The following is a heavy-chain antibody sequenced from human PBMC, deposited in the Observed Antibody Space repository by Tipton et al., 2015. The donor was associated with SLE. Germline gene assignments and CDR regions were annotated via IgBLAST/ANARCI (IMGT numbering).Heavy chain of an antibody. CDR2: IYYSGST. J-gene: IGHJ4*02. CDR1: GGSISSSSYY. D-gene: IGHD4-17*01. V-gene: IGHV4-39*01. CDR3: ARVVTVTTSYYFDY. Sequence: TLSLTCTVSGGSISSSSYYWGWIRQPPGKGLEWIGSIYYSGSTYYNPSLKSRVTISVDTSKNQFSLKLSSVTAADTAAYYCARVVTVTTSYYFDYWGQGTLVTVSS.